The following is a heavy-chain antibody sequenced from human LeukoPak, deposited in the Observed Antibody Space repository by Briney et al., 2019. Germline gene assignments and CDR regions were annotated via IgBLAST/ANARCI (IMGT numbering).Heavy chain of an antibody. V-gene: IGHV4-61*02. CDR1: GGSISSGGYY. Sequence: SETLSLTCTVSGGSISSGGYYWSWIRQPAGKGLEWIGRIHPSGSTNYNPSLKSRLTLSVDTSKNQFSLKLSSVTAADTAVYYCARGPPPDFDYWGRGTLVTVSS. CDR3: ARGPPPDFDY. CDR2: IHPSGST. J-gene: IGHJ4*02.